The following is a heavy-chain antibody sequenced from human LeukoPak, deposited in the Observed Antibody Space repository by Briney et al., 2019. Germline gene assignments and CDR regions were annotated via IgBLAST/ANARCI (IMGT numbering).Heavy chain of an antibody. CDR1: GGSISIYY. D-gene: IGHD6-13*01. V-gene: IGHV4-59*01. CDR2: IYYSGTT. J-gene: IGHJ4*02. Sequence: SETLSLTCTVSGGSISIYYWSWIRQPPGKGLEWIGYIYYSGTTNYNPSPKSRVTISVDTSKNQFSLKLSSVTAADTAVYYCARGVYIAAAQYGYWGQGTLVTVSS. CDR3: ARGVYIAAAQYGY.